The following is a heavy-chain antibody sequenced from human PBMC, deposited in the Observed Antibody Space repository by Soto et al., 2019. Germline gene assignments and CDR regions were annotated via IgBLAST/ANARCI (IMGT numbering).Heavy chain of an antibody. CDR3: ARDHGGSTWFVGVYYFFGMDV. Sequence: GGSLRLACAASGVIFSGYTMTWVRQAPGRGLEFVSHISSSGGAIFYAESVKGRFTVSRDNAKNSLYLQMNSLRDEDTAVYFCARDHGGSTWFVGVYYFFGMDVWGQGTAVTVSS. V-gene: IGHV3-48*02. D-gene: IGHD6-13*01. CDR2: ISSSGGAI. CDR1: GVIFSGYT. J-gene: IGHJ6*02.